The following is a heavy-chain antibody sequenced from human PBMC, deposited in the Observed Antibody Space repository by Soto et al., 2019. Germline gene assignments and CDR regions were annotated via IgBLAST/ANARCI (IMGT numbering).Heavy chain of an antibody. J-gene: IGHJ4*02. CDR2: TYYSGST. V-gene: IGHV4-39*01. D-gene: IGHD3-10*01. Sequence: PSETLSLTCTVSGGSISSSSYYWGWIRQPPGKGLEWIGSTYYSGSTYYNPSLKSRVTISVDTSKNQFSLKLSSVTAADTAVYYCARQTYYGSGSYPGHFDYWGQGTLVTVSS. CDR1: GGSISSSSYY. CDR3: ARQTYYGSGSYPGHFDY.